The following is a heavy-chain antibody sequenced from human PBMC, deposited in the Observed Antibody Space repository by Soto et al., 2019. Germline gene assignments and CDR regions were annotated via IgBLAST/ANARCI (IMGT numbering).Heavy chain of an antibody. J-gene: IGHJ1*01. CDR3: ARGTMAGNEVPGD. CDR1: GFTFRSYW. Sequence: EGQLVESGGGLVQPGGSLRLSCQVSGFTFRSYWMHWVRRAPGKGREWVANINLDGSEKYYVDAVKGRFTISRDNAKNSRHRAWRDLRANDTAVYYCARGTMAGNEVPGDWGQGTLVTVSS. D-gene: IGHD1-1*01. V-gene: IGHV3-7*05. CDR2: INLDGSEK.